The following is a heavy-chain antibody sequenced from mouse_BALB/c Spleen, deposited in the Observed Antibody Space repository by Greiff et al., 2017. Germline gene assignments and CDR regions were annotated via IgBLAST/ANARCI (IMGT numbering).Heavy chain of an antibody. CDR2: ISSGSSTI. V-gene: IGHV5-17*02. D-gene: IGHD2-1*01. Sequence: EVMLVESGGGLVQPGGSRKLSCAASGFTFSSFGMHWVRQAPEKGLEWVAYISSGSSTIYYADTVKGRFTISRDNPKNTLFLQMTSLRSEDTAMYYCARSLPYGNAMDYWGQGTSVTVSS. CDR1: GFTFSSFG. CDR3: ARSLPYGNAMDY. J-gene: IGHJ4*01.